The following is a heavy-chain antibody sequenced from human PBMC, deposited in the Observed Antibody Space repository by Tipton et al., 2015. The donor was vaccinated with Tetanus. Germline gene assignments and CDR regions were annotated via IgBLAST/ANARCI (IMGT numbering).Heavy chain of an antibody. V-gene: IGHV4-34*01. CDR2: IHPSGSV. CDR3: ARGRDQYKSGNY. CDR1: GGSFSNYY. J-gene: IGHJ4*02. D-gene: IGHD5-24*01. Sequence: TLSLTCAVYGGSFSNYYLTWIRQSPGKGLEWIGEIHPSGSVNYNPSLKSRVTILLDTSENQFSLKLSSVTGADTAVYYCARGRDQYKSGNYWGQGTLVTVSS.